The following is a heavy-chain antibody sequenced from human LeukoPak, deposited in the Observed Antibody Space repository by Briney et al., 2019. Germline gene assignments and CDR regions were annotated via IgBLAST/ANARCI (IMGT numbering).Heavy chain of an antibody. CDR3: AREQWELDEFDY. V-gene: IGHV4-59*12. CDR1: GGSISSYY. D-gene: IGHD1-26*01. J-gene: IGHJ4*02. Sequence: SSETLSLTCTVSGGSISSYYWSWIRQPPGKGLEWIGYIYYSGSTNYNPSLKSRVTISVDTSKNQFSLKLSSVTAADTAVYYCAREQWELDEFDYWGQGTLVTVSS. CDR2: IYYSGST.